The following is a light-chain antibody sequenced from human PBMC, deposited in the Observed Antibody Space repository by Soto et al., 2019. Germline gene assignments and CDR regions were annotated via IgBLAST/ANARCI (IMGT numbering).Light chain of an antibody. CDR3: SSYTGSNTLV. CDR2: EVS. J-gene: IGLJ2*01. V-gene: IGLV2-8*01. Sequence: QSALTQPPSASGSPGQSVTISCTGTSSDVGGYNYVSWYQQHPGKAPKLMIYEVSKRPSGVPDRFSGSKSGNTASLTVSGLQAEDEADYYYSSYTGSNTLVFGGGTKLTVL. CDR1: SSDVGGYNY.